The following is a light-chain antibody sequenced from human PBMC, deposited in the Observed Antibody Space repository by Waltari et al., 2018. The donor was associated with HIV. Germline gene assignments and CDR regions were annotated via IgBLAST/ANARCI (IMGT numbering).Light chain of an antibody. CDR3: ASWDDSLNGPV. CDR2: GKN. CDR1: TSNIGINT. J-gene: IGLJ2*01. Sequence: QSVLTQPPSASGTPEQRVTISCSGSTSNIGINTVSLFQQFPGTAPKVLIYGKNQRPSGVPDRFSGSKSGTSASLAISGLQSEDEADYYCASWDDSLNGPVFGGGTKLTVV. V-gene: IGLV1-44*01.